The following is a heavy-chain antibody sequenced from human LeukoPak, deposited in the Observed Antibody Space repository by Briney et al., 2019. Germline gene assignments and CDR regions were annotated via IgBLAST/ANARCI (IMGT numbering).Heavy chain of an antibody. CDR3: ARRSPGRGDFDY. Sequence: SQTLSLTCAISGDSVSTNVATWNWIGQSPSRGLEWLATTYYRSKWYNDFAVSVKSRIAINADTSKNQFPLQLNSMSPEDTAVYYCARRSPGRGDFDYWGPGTLVTVSS. J-gene: IGHJ4*02. V-gene: IGHV6-1*01. CDR2: TYYRSKWYN. CDR1: GDSVSTNVAT. D-gene: IGHD3-10*01.